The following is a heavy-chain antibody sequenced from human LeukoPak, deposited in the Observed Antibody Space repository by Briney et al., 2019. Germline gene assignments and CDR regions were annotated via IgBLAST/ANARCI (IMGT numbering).Heavy chain of an antibody. CDR2: ISYDGSNK. Sequence: PGRSLRLSCAASGFTFSSYGMHWVRQAPGKGLEWVAVISYDGSNKYYADSVKGRFTISRDNSKNTLYLQMNSPRAEDTAVYYCAKDVDPFGSGSYVEGFDYWGQGTLVTVSS. CDR3: AKDVDPFGSGSYVEGFDY. J-gene: IGHJ4*02. V-gene: IGHV3-30*18. CDR1: GFTFSSYG. D-gene: IGHD3-10*01.